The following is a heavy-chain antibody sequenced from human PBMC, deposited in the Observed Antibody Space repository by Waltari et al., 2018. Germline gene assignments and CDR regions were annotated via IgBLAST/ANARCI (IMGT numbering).Heavy chain of an antibody. CDR2: INRSGST. D-gene: IGHD1-26*01. V-gene: IGHV4-34*01. J-gene: IGHJ6*03. CDR1: AGFFSGYY. CDR3: ARGSGGYYYYFIDV. Sequence: VQLQQRGAGQLKPSETLSLTCAVYAGFFSGYYWSWIRQPPGKGLEWIGEINRSGSTTYNPSLKSRVTRSVDTSNNQFSLKLSSVTAADTAVYYCARGSGGYYYYFIDVWGKGTTVTVSS.